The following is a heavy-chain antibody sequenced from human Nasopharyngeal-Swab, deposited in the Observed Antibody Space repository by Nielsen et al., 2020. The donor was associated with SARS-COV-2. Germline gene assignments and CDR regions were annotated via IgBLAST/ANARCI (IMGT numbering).Heavy chain of an antibody. D-gene: IGHD2-21*01. V-gene: IGHV3-23*01. CDR2: ISRDGDST. Sequence: GGSLRLSCAASGFTFNYFAMSWVRQPPGKGLEWVAAISRDGDSTFYAGSVKGRFAISRDNSKNTLYLQMNSLRVEDTALYYCAKAPYLRGLDVWGQGTTVTVSS. CDR1: GFTFNYFA. J-gene: IGHJ6*02. CDR3: AKAPYLRGLDV.